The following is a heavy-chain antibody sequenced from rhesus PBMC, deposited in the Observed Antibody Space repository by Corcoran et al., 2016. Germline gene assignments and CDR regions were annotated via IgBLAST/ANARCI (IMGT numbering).Heavy chain of an antibody. Sequence: QVQPQESGPGLVKPSETLSLTCTGPGGSISDSYYWTCVRPPPGKGLECMGRIYGSGGSTNYNPSRKSRVNISRDTSKNQFSLKLNSVTTADTAVYYCARRTTSYYFDSWGQGVLVTVSS. J-gene: IGHJ4*01. CDR1: GGSISDSYY. CDR3: ARRTTSYYFDS. CDR2: IYGSGGST. V-gene: IGHV4-160*01. D-gene: IGHD1-26*01.